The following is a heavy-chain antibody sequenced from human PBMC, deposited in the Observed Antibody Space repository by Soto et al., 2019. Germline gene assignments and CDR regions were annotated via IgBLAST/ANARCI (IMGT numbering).Heavy chain of an antibody. V-gene: IGHV3-23*01. CDR3: AKDAGNAESLFDD. J-gene: IGHJ4*02. D-gene: IGHD3-3*01. CDR1: GFTFSDFG. Sequence: LRLSCEASGFTFSDFGMSWVRQIPGKGLEWVSTVNNDGRNTHYADSVEGRFTISRDNSKNTLYLQMGSLRAEDTAIYYCAKDAGNAESLFDDRGQGTLVTLAS. CDR2: VNNDGRNT.